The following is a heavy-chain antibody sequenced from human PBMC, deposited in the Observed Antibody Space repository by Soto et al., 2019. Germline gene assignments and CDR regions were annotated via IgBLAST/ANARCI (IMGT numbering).Heavy chain of an antibody. Sequence: GGSLRLSCAASGFPFSSYGMHLVRQAPGKGLEWVAVISYDGSNKYYADSVKGRFTISRDNSKNTLYLQMNSLRAEDTAVYYCAKDSSSWPFDYWGQGNLVTVSA. V-gene: IGHV3-30*18. D-gene: IGHD6-13*01. CDR2: ISYDGSNK. CDR3: AKDSSSWPFDY. J-gene: IGHJ4*02. CDR1: GFPFSSYG.